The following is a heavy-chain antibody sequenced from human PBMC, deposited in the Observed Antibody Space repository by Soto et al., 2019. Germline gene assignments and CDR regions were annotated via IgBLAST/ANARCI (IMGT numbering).Heavy chain of an antibody. V-gene: IGHV4-61*01. CDR3: ARDFAYFDS. CDR1: GGSFKSGSYS. J-gene: IGHJ4*02. CDR2: VYHTGRT. Sequence: SETLSLTCTVSGGSFKSGSYSWGWIRQPPGKGLEWIGYVYHTGRTSYNPSLKSRVSISMDTSKNQFSLNLDSVTAADTAVYFCARDFAYFDSWGQGTLVTVSS. D-gene: IGHD3-3*01.